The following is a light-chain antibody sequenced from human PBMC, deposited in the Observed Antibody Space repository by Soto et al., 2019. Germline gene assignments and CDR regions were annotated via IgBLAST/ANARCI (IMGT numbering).Light chain of an antibody. CDR3: QQYNNWSHP. CDR2: GVS. CDR1: HSVSSQ. J-gene: IGKJ2*01. Sequence: EIVMTQSPATLSVCPGERATLSCRASHSVSSQLAWFQQKPGQAPSLLIYGVSTRATGVPVRFSGSGSGIEFTLTVKSLQSEDFAVYYCQQYNNWSHPVGQGT. V-gene: IGKV3-15*01.